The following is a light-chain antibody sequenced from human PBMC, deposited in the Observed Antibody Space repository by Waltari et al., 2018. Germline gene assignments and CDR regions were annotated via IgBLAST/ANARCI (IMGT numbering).Light chain of an antibody. J-gene: IGKJ3*01. Sequence: EIVLKQSPATLSLSPGDRATLSCRASQSISSYLAWYQQKPGQAPRLLIYDASTRATGIPARCSGSGAVTDCTLTISSLEPEDFEIYDCQQRSKSFNFGAGTKVD. CDR3: QQRSKSFN. CDR2: DAS. CDR1: QSISSY. V-gene: IGKV3-11*01.